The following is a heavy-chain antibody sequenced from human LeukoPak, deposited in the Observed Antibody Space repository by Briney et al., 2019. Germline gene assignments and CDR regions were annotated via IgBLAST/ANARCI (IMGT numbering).Heavy chain of an antibody. J-gene: IGHJ6*02. Sequence: GMSLRLSCAASGFTFCSFAMLWDPHAPGKGLEWVAVISYDGTNKYYEDSVKGRFTISRDNSNTTLYLQMNSLRAEDTAVYYCAREGLYYDFWSGYPGGYYYGMDVRGQGTTVTVSS. CDR3: AREGLYYDFWSGYPGGYYYGMDV. CDR1: GFTFCSFA. V-gene: IGHV3-30-3*01. CDR2: ISYDGTNK. D-gene: IGHD3-3*01.